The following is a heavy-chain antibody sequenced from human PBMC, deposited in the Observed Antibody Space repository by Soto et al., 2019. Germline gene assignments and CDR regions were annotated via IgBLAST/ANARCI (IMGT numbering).Heavy chain of an antibody. CDR3: ARGYYDFWSGYRRSGRMDV. D-gene: IGHD3-3*01. CDR1: GGSFIGYY. Sequence: TVSLTCDVYGGSFIGYYWSWIRQPPGKGLEWIGEINHSGSTNYNPSLKSRVTISVDASKNQFSLKLSSVTAADTAVYYCARGYYDFWSGYRRSGRMDVWGQGTTVTVSS. J-gene: IGHJ6*02. V-gene: IGHV4-34*01. CDR2: INHSGST.